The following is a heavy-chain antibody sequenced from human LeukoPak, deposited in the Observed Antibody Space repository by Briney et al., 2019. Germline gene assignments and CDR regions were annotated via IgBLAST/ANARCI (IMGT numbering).Heavy chain of an antibody. V-gene: IGHV4-4*02. D-gene: IGHD3-22*01. Sequence: KPSETLSLTCAVSGGSISSSNWWSWGLQPPGRRLQWIGEIYHSGSTNYNPSPNSRVTTSVDKSKHQFSLKLSSVTAADAAVYYCARVGSSVYYSFDYWGQGTLATVSS. CDR3: ARVGSSVYYSFDY. CDR2: IYHSGST. CDR1: GGSISSSNW. J-gene: IGHJ4*02.